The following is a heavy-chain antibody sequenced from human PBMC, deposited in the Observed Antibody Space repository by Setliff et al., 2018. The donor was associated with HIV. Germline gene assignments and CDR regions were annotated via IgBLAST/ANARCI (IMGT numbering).Heavy chain of an antibody. CDR1: GDSISSITYS. V-gene: IGHV4-31*03. J-gene: IGHJ3*02. CDR2: IYTSGDA. CDR3: AADTGFYFDSTGYSTAFDI. D-gene: IGHD3-22*01. Sequence: SETLSLTCTVSGDSISSITYSWNWIRQLPGKGLEWIGHIYTSGDADYNPSLKSRLSISVDTSKKHFSLKLSSVTAADTAVYYCAADTGFYFDSTGYSTAFDIWGPGTMVTVSS.